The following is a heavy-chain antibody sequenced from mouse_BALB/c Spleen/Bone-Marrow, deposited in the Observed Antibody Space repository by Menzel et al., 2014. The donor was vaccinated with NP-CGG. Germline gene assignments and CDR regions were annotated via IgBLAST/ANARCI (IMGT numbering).Heavy chain of an antibody. J-gene: IGHJ4*01. CDR3: ARSDGYYYAMDY. CDR1: GYTFSSYW. V-gene: IGHV1-9*01. CDR2: ILPGSGST. Sequence: QVQLKDSGAELMKPGASVKISCKATGYTFSSYWIEWVKQRPGHGLEWIGEILPGSGSTNYNEKFKGKATFTADTSSNTAYMQLSSLTSEDSAVYYCARSDGYYYAMDYWGQGTSVTVSS. D-gene: IGHD2-3*01.